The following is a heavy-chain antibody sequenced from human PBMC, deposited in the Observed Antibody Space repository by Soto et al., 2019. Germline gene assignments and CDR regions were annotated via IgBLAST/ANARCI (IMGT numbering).Heavy chain of an antibody. CDR3: ARGGDPRMSYHGMDV. D-gene: IGHD3-16*01. CDR1: GASISSYY. V-gene: IGHV4-59*01. Sequence: AETLSSTCTVSGASISSYYWSWIRQPPGKVLELIGYIYNSGSTDYNPSLKSRVTISGDTSKKRFSLILRSVTAADTAVYYCARGGDPRMSYHGMDVWGHGTTVTVSS. J-gene: IGHJ6*02. CDR2: IYNSGST.